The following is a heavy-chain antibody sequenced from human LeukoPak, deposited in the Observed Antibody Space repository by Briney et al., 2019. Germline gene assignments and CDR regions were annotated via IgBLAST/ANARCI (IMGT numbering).Heavy chain of an antibody. V-gene: IGHV3-48*03. J-gene: IGHJ6*02. CDR2: ISSSGSTI. CDR1: GFTFSSYE. CDR3: ARDLWKYSSSWSYYGMDV. Sequence: PGGSLRLSCAASGFTFSSYEMNWVRQAPGKGLEWVSYISSSGSTIYYADSVKGRFTISRDNAKNSLYLQMNSLRAEDTAVYYCARDLWKYSSSWSYYGMDVWGQGTTATVSS. D-gene: IGHD6-13*01.